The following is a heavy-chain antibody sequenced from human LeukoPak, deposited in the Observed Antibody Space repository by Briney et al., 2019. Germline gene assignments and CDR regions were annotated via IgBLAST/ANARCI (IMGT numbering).Heavy chain of an antibody. J-gene: IGHJ6*03. V-gene: IGHV4-4*07. D-gene: IGHD2-2*01. Sequence: WDPLSLTCTVSGGSISRYYWSWIRQPGGKGLEWIGRIYTSGSPKYNPSLTSRVTMSVDTSMNHSSLKLSSAAAADTAVYYCARVAEYCSSTICYEEYYYYYYMNVWGKGTTVTVSS. CDR2: IYTSGSP. CDR3: ARVAEYCSSTICYEEYYYYYYMNV. CDR1: GGSISRYY.